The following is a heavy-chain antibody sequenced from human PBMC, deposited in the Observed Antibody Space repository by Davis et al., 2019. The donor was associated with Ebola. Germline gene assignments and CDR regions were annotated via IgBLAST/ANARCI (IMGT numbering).Heavy chain of an antibody. J-gene: IGHJ6*04. V-gene: IGHV1-18*01. CDR3: ARYATGYSYGTYYYYGMDV. CDR1: GGTFSRYA. Sequence: ASVKVSCKASGGTFSRYAISWVRQAPGQGLEWMGWISAYNGNTNYAQKLQGRVTMTTDTSTSTAYMELRSLRSDDTAVYYCARYATGYSYGTYYYYGMDVWGKGTTVTVSS. D-gene: IGHD5-18*01. CDR2: ISAYNGNT.